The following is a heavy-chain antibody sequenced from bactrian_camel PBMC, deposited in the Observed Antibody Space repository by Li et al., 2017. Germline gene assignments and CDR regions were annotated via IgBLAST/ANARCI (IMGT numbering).Heavy chain of an antibody. D-gene: IGHD5*01. Sequence: VQLVESGGGLVQPGESLGLSCAASGFTFSSYDMSWVRQAPGKGLEWVSAIVPGGGTTYYPDSVKGRFTISRDNAKNTLYLQVNGLKSEDTAVYYCATGLLADHGLGLGTQVTVS. V-gene: IGHV3S40*01. CDR1: GFTFSSYD. J-gene: IGHJ4*01. CDR2: IVPGGGTT.